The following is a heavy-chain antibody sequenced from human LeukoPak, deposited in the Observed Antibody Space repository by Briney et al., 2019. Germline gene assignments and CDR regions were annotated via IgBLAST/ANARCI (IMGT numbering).Heavy chain of an antibody. CDR3: ATNILVRDIINWFDP. D-gene: IGHD3-10*01. J-gene: IGHJ5*02. CDR1: GYTFTSYY. Sequence: ASVKVSCKASGYTFTSYYMHWVRQAPGQGLEWMGWIKPNSGGTRSAQKFQGRVTMTRDTSISTAYMELSSLRYDDTAVYYCATNILVRDIINWFDPWGQGTLVTVSS. CDR2: IKPNSGGT. V-gene: IGHV1-2*02.